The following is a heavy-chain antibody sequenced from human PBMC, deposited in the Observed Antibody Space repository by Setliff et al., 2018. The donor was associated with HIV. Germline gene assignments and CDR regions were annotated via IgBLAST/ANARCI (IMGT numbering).Heavy chain of an antibody. Sequence: PSETLSLTCTVSGASISSHNYYWCWIRQSPGKGLEWIASIRSSGDTYYNPSLQSRVIISVDTSNNQISLKLTSVTAADTAVYYCTIPASSLAPNWGRGTQVTVSS. CDR2: IRSSGDT. V-gene: IGHV4-39*01. J-gene: IGHJ4*02. CDR3: TIPASSLAPN. CDR1: GASISSHNYY.